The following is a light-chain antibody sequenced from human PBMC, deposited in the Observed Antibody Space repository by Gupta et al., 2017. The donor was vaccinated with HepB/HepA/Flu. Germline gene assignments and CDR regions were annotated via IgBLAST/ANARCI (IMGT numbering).Light chain of an antibody. Sequence: QSALTQPASVSGSPGQSITISCTGTSSDVGSYHLVSWYQQHPGKAPKLMFYEFSKRPPGVSNRFSGSKSGNTSSLTISGLQAEDEADYCCCSYAGSSTLVFGGGTKLTVL. CDR3: CSYAGSSTLV. J-gene: IGLJ3*02. CDR1: SSDVGSYHL. CDR2: EFS. V-gene: IGLV2-23*02.